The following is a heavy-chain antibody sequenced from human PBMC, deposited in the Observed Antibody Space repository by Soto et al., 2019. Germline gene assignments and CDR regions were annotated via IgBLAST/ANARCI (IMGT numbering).Heavy chain of an antibody. CDR1: GFTFSKFA. V-gene: IGHV3-23*01. CDR2: ISGSADIT. D-gene: IGHD5-18*01. CDR3: AKDIAAGQGYRVFGS. Sequence: VQLLESGGTSVRPGGSLRLSCAASGFTFSKFAMSWVRQAPGKGLEWVSTISGSADITFNANSVKGRFTTSRDNSKNTLFVQMDSLRVEDTAVYYGAKDIAAGQGYRVFGSWGQGTLVTVSS. J-gene: IGHJ4*02.